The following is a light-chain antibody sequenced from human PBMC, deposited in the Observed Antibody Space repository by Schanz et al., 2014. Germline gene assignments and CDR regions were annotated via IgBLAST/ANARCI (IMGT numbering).Light chain of an antibody. CDR2: GTS. J-gene: IGKJ5*01. CDR3: QQYNNWPLT. Sequence: EVVLTQSPGSLSLSPGERGTLSCRASQGVTSNYLAWYQQRPGQPPRLLIYGTSIRATGIPARFSGSGSGTEFTLTISSLQSEDFAVYYCQQYNNWPLTFGQGTRLEIK. V-gene: IGKV3-15*01. CDR1: QGVTSN.